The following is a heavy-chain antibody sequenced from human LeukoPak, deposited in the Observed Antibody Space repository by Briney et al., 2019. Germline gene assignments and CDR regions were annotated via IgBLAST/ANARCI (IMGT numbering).Heavy chain of an antibody. J-gene: IGHJ4*02. CDR2: INHSGST. CDR3: ARIRYFDPFDY. D-gene: IGHD3-9*01. V-gene: IGHV4-34*01. CDR1: GGSFSGYH. Sequence: SETLSLACAVYGGSFSGYHWSWIRQPPGKGLEWIGEINHSGSTNYNPSLKSRVTISVDTSKNQFSLKLSSVTAADTAVYYCARIRYFDPFDYWGQGTLVTVSS.